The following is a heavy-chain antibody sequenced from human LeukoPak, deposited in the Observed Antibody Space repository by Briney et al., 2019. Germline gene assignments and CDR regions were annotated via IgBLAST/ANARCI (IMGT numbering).Heavy chain of an antibody. D-gene: IGHD4-4*01. CDR1: GFTFSSYA. Sequence: GGSLRLSCAASGFTFSSYAMHWVRQAPGKGLEWVAVISYDGSNKYYADSVKGRFTISRDNSKNTLYLQMNSLRAEDTAVYYCARGEYSNYVVYWGQGTLVTVSS. CDR3: ARGEYSNYVVY. V-gene: IGHV3-30-3*01. CDR2: ISYDGSNK. J-gene: IGHJ4*02.